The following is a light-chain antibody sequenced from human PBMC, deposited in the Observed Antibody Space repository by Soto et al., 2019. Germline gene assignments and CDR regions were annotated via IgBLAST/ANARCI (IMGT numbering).Light chain of an antibody. V-gene: IGKV3-15*01. CDR1: QSVNNN. J-gene: IGKJ1*01. CDR3: QEYNTWPWT. CDR2: GAS. Sequence: PPSPATLSVSQGERAPLSCRASQSVNNNLAWYQQKLGQAPRVLIYGASTRATGIPARFTGSGSGTEFILTITSLQSEDSAVYYCQEYNTWPWTFGQGTKVDIK.